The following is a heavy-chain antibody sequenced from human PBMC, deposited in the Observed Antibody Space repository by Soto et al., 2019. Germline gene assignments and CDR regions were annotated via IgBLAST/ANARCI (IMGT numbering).Heavy chain of an antibody. CDR3: ATYYDFWSGLNYFDY. D-gene: IGHD3-3*01. J-gene: IGHJ4*02. V-gene: IGHV4-39*01. CDR2: IYYSGST. CDR1: GGSISSSSYY. Sequence: QLQLQESGPGLVKPSETLSLTCTVSGGSISSSSYYWGWIRQPPGKGLEWIGSIYYSGSTYYNPSLKSRVTIPVDTSKNQFSLKLSSVTAADTAVYYCATYYDFWSGLNYFDYWGQGTLVTVSS.